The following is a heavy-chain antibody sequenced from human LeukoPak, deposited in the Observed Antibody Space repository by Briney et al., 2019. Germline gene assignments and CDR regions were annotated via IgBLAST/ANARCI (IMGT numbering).Heavy chain of an antibody. Sequence: PGGSLILSCAASGFTFSSYWMHWVRQAPGKGLVWVSRINSDGSSTSYADSVKGRFTISRDNAKNTLYLQMNSLRAEDTAVYYCAREVTVDTAMVYYYYGMDVWGQGTTVTVSS. CDR2: INSDGSST. CDR1: GFTFSSYW. V-gene: IGHV3-74*01. J-gene: IGHJ6*02. D-gene: IGHD5-18*01. CDR3: AREVTVDTAMVYYYYGMDV.